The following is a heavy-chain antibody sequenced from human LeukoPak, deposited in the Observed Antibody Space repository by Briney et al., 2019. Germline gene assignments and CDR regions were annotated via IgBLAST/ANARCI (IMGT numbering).Heavy chain of an antibody. CDR3: ARDRRGYYYYYGMDV. CDR2: INAGNGNT. D-gene: IGHD2/OR15-2a*01. J-gene: IGHJ6*02. CDR1: GYTFTSYA. Sequence: ASVKVSCKASGYTFTSYAMHWVRQAPGQRLEWMGWINAGNGNTKCSQKFQGRVTITRDTSASTAYLELSSLTSEDTAVYYCARDRRGYYYYYGMDVWGQGTTVTVSS. V-gene: IGHV1-3*01.